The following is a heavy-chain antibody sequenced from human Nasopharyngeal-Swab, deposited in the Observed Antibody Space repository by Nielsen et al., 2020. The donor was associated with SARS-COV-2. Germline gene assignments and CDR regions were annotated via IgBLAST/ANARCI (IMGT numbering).Heavy chain of an antibody. V-gene: IGHV1-8*01. CDR3: ARVNIVVVPAATYYYYYGMDV. CDR2: MNPNSGNT. D-gene: IGHD2-2*01. J-gene: IGHJ6*02. Sequence: ASVKVSCKASGYTFTSYDINWVRQATGQGLVWMGWMNPNSGNTGYAQKFQGRVTMTRNTSISTAYMELSSLRSEDTAVYYCARVNIVVVPAATYYYYYGMDVWGQGTTVTVSS. CDR1: GYTFTSYD.